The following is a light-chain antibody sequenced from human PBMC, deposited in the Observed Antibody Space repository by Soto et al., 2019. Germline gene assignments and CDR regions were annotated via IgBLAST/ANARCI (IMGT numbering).Light chain of an antibody. CDR3: SSYTSGSTLYV. CDR2: ASS. J-gene: IGLJ1*01. CDR1: NSDVGSYNY. Sequence: QSALTQPASVSGSPGQSITISCTGTNSDVGSYNYVSWYQHHPGKAPRLMIYASSNRPSGVSHRFSGSRSGNTASLTISGIQAEDEADYYCSSYTSGSTLYVFGTGTKLTVL. V-gene: IGLV2-14*01.